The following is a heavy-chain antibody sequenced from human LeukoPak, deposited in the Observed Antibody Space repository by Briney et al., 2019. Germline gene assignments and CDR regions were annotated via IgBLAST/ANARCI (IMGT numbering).Heavy chain of an antibody. CDR3: ARDNEGIYDP. V-gene: IGHV4-30-4*01. J-gene: IGHJ5*02. D-gene: IGHD5-12*01. Sequence: SETLSLTCTVSGGSISSGDYFWSWVRQPPGKGLEWIGYIYHSGSTYYNPSLKSRVTISVDRSKNQFSLKLSSVTAADTAVYYCARDNEGIYDPWGQGTLVTVSS. CDR2: IYHSGST. CDR1: GGSISSGDYF.